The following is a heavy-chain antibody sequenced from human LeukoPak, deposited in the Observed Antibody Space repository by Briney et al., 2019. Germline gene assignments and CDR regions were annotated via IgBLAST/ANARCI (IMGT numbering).Heavy chain of an antibody. V-gene: IGHV4-4*07. Sequence: SETLSLTCTVSGGSISSYYWSWIRQPAGKGLEWIGRIYTSGSTNYNPSLKSRVTMSVDTCKSQFSLKLSSVTAADTAVYYCARDGSGYYYGSGSYRDWFDPWGQGTLVTVSS. CDR3: ARDGSGYYYGSGSYRDWFDP. J-gene: IGHJ5*02. CDR2: IYTSGST. D-gene: IGHD3-10*01. CDR1: GGSISSYY.